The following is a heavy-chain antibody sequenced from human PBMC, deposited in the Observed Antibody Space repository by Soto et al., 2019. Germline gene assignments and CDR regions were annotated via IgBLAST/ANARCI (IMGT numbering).Heavy chain of an antibody. CDR1: GFSLSTSGVG. V-gene: IGHV2-5*01. J-gene: IGHJ5*02. D-gene: IGHD5-12*01. CDR2: IYWNDDK. Sequence: SGPTLVKPTQTLTLTCTFSGFSLSTSGVGVGWIRQPPGKALEWLALIYWNDDKRYSPSLKSRLTITKDTSKNQVVLTMTNMDPVDTATYYCAHSSRWLHGGDNWDCWFDPWGQGTLVTVSS. CDR3: AHSSRWLHGGDNWDCWFDP.